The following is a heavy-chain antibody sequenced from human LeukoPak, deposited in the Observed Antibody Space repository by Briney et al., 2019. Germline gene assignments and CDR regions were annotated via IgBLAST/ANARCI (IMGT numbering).Heavy chain of an antibody. J-gene: IGHJ4*02. D-gene: IGHD4-23*01. CDR2: ISSNWRST. CDR3: ARAGGTTVVRSYFEY. V-gene: IGHV3-64*01. Sequence: PGGSVRLSCAASGFTFSSYAMHWVRPAPGKGLEYFSAISSNWRSTYYANSGKVRFTISRDNSKNTMYLQMGSLGAEDMAVYYCARAGGTTVVRSYFEYWGQGTLVTVSS. CDR1: GFTFSSYA.